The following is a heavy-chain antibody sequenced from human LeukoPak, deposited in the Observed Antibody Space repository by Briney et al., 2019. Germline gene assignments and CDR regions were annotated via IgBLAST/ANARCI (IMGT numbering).Heavy chain of an antibody. Sequence: PGGSLRLSCAASGFTFRSYAMSWARQAPGKGLEWVSSVTGDGETTFYADSVKGRFSVSRDNSRNTLFLTKNSLRVEDTALYYCAKDYLGQLVMFDVWGQGTMVTVSS. J-gene: IGHJ3*01. V-gene: IGHV3-23*01. CDR3: AKDYLGQLVMFDV. D-gene: IGHD6-13*01. CDR2: VTGDGETT. CDR1: GFTFRSYA.